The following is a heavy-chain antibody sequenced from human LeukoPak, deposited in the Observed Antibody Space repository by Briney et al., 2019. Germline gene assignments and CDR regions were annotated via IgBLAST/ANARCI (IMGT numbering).Heavy chain of an antibody. Sequence: GASVKVCCKASGYTFTSYGISCVRQAPGQGLEWRGWISAYNGNTNYAQKLQCRVTMTTDTSTSTACMELRSLRSDDTAVYYCATDRDYGDYLDYWGQGTLVTVSS. D-gene: IGHD4-17*01. J-gene: IGHJ4*02. CDR2: ISAYNGNT. CDR3: ATDRDYGDYLDY. CDR1: GYTFTSYG. V-gene: IGHV1-18*01.